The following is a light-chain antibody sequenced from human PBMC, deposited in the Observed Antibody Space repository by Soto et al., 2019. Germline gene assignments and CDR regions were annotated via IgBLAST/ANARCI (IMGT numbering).Light chain of an antibody. CDR1: SSDVGGYNY. V-gene: IGLV2-11*01. J-gene: IGLJ2*01. Sequence: QSALTQPRSVSGSPGQSVTISCTGTSSDVGGYNYVSWYQQHPGKAPKLMIYGVSNRPFGVSSRFSGSKSGNTASLTISGLQSEDEADYYCNSYASVNSPVLFGGGTKVTVL. CDR3: NSYASVNSPVL. CDR2: GVS.